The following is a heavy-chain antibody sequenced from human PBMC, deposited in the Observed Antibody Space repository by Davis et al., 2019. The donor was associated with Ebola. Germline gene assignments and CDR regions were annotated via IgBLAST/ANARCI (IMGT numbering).Heavy chain of an antibody. D-gene: IGHD3-10*01. CDR3: ARGGGVQGVISPYGMDV. CDR1: GYTFTSYA. Sequence: ASVKVSCKASGYTFTSYAMHWVRQAPGQRLEWMGWINVGNGNTKYSQKFQGRVTMTRDTSTSTVYMELSSLRSEDTAVYYCARGGGVQGVISPYGMDVWGQGTTVTVSS. CDR2: INVGNGNT. V-gene: IGHV1-3*01. J-gene: IGHJ6*02.